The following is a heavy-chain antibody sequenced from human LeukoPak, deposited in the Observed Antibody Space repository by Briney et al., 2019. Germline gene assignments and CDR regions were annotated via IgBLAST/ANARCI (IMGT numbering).Heavy chain of an antibody. Sequence: SETLSLTCTVYGGSISSYYWSWIRQPPGKGLEWIGYINYSGSTNYNPSLKSRVTISVDTSKNQFSLKLSSVTAADTAVYYCASVYKSTINYCVYGGQRTLVTVSS. V-gene: IGHV4-59*12. D-gene: IGHD5-24*01. CDR1: GGSISSYY. CDR2: INYSGST. J-gene: IGHJ4*02. CDR3: ASVYKSTINYCVY.